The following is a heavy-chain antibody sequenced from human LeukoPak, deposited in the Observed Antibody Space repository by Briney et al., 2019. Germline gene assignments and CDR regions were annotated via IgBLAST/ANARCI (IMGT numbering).Heavy chain of an antibody. CDR3: ARDRPHNWFDP. CDR1: GFTFSDHW. J-gene: IGHJ5*02. CDR2: IDTDGSTT. Sequence: GEPLRLSCGASGFTFSDHWMHWVRQAPGKGLVWVSGIDTDGSTTRYADSVKGRFTISRDNAKNTLYLQMNTLRAEDTAVYYCARDRPHNWFDPWGQGTLVTVSS. V-gene: IGHV3-74*01.